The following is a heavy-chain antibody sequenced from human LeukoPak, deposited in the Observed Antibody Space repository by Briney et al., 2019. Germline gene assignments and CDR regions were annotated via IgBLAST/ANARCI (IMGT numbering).Heavy chain of an antibody. V-gene: IGHV4-4*07. D-gene: IGHD3-22*01. J-gene: IGHJ5*02. CDR2: IYTTGNT. CDR1: GDFISNYY. CDR3: ARELYSRRNWFDP. Sequence: SETLSLTCTVSGDFISNYYWSWIRQPAGKGLEWIGRIYTTGNTNYNPSLESRVTMSVDTSKNQFSLKLSSVTAADTAVYYCARELYSRRNWFDPWGQGTLVTVSS.